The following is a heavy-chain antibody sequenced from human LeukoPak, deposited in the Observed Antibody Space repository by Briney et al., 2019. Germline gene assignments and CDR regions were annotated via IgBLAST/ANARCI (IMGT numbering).Heavy chain of an antibody. CDR2: TYNSGST. Sequence: SESLSLTCTVSVGSISIYDWSWIRQPPGKGLEWIGYTYNSGSTNYNPSLKSRVTISVDTSKNQFSLKLSSVTAADTAVYYCRILSLGWNYWGQGTLVTVSS. D-gene: IGHD2/OR15-2a*01. J-gene: IGHJ4*02. CDR3: RILSLGWNY. CDR1: VGSISIYD. V-gene: IGHV4-59*12.